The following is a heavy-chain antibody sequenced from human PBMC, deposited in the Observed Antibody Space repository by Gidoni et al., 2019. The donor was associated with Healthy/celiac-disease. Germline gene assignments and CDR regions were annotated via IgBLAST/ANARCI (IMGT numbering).Heavy chain of an antibody. J-gene: IGHJ4*02. Sequence: QVHLVESGGGVVQPGRSLRHSCAASGFTFSSYVMHWVRQAPGKGLEWVAVIWYDGSNKDYADAVKGRFTISRDNSKNTLYLQMNSLRAEDTDVYYCARGGLWFGESLIDDWGQGTLVTVSS. CDR3: ARGGLWFGESLIDD. D-gene: IGHD3-10*01. V-gene: IGHV3-33*01. CDR2: IWYDGSNK. CDR1: GFTFSSYV.